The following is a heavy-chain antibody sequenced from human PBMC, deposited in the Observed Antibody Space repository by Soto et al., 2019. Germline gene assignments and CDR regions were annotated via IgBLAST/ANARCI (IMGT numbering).Heavy chain of an antibody. Sequence: ASVKVSCKASGYTFTGYYMHWVRQAPGQGLEWMGWINPNSGGTNYAQRFQGWVTMTRDTSISTAYMELSRLRSDDTAVYYWARVRNSGYDIYFDYWGQGTLVTVSS. D-gene: IGHD5-12*01. J-gene: IGHJ4*02. CDR3: ARVRNSGYDIYFDY. CDR1: GYTFTGYY. V-gene: IGHV1-2*04. CDR2: INPNSGGT.